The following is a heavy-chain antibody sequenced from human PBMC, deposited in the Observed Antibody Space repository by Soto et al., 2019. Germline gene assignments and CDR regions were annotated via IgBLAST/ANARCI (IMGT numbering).Heavy chain of an antibody. CDR2: ISGSGGST. Sequence: GGSLRLSCAASGFTFSSYAMSWVRQAPGKGLEWVSAISGSGGSTYYADSVKGRFTISRDNSKNTLYLQMNSLRAEDTAVYYCAKDLLRRYYDSSGYNNYFDYWGQGTLVTVSS. CDR1: GFTFSSYA. CDR3: AKDLLRRYYDSSGYNNYFDY. D-gene: IGHD3-22*01. J-gene: IGHJ4*02. V-gene: IGHV3-23*01.